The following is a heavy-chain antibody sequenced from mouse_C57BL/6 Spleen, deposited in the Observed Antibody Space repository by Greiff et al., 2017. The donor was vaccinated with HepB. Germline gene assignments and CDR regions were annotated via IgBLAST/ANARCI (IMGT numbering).Heavy chain of an antibody. J-gene: IGHJ4*01. Sequence: QVQLQQSGAELVMPGASVKLSCKASGYTFTSYWMHWVKQRPGQGLEWIGEIDPSDSYTNYNQKFKGKSTLTVDKSSSTAYMQLSSLTSEDSAVYYCARSGWDAMDYWGQGTSVTVSS. V-gene: IGHV1-69*01. D-gene: IGHD2-2*01. CDR1: GYTFTSYW. CDR3: ARSGWDAMDY. CDR2: IDPSDSYT.